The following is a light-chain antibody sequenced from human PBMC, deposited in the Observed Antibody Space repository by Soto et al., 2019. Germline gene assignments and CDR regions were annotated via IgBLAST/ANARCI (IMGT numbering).Light chain of an antibody. CDR2: DVS. CDR1: SSDVGGYNY. CDR3: SSYTSSSTVV. J-gene: IGLJ2*01. V-gene: IGLV2-14*03. Sequence: QSALTQPASVSGSPGQSITISCTGTSSDVGGYNYVSWYRQHPGKAPKLMIFDVSNRPSGISNRFSGSKSGNAASLTISGLQAEDEDDYYCSSYTSSSTVVFGGGTKLTVL.